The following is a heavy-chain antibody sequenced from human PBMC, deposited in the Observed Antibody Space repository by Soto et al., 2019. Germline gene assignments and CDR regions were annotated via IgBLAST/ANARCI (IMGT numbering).Heavy chain of an antibody. CDR1: GFTFSSYS. CDR3: ARDLLGRVYDFWSGYYSYYYYYMDV. J-gene: IGHJ6*03. D-gene: IGHD3-3*01. CDR2: ISSSSSTI. V-gene: IGHV3-48*01. Sequence: GSLRLSCAASGFTFSSYSMNWVRQAPGKGLEWVSYISSSSSTIYYADSVKGRFTISRDNAKNSLYLQMNSLRAEDTAVYYCARDLLGRVYDFWSGYYSYYYYYMDVWGKGTTVTVSS.